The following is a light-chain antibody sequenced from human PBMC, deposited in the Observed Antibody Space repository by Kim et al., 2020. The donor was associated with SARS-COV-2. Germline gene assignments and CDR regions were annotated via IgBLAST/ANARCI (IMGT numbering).Light chain of an antibody. J-gene: IGKJ4*01. Sequence: EIVMTQSAATLSVSPGERATLSCRASQSITSDLAWYQHKPGQAPRLLKYDTSTRATGIPARFSGSGSGTEFTLTISSLQSEDFAVYYCQQYKRWPLTFGGGTKVDIK. CDR3: QQYKRWPLT. CDR2: DTS. V-gene: IGKV3-15*01. CDR1: QSITSD.